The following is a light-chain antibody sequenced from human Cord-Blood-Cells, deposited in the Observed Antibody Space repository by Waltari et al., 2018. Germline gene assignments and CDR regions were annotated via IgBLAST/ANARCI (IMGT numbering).Light chain of an antibody. CDR3: SSYAGSNNLV. V-gene: IGLV2-8*01. J-gene: IGLJ2*01. CDR2: EVS. Sequence: QSALTQPPSASGSPGQSVTLSCTGPTRDVGGFNSVPWYQQHPGKAPKLMIYEVSKRPSGVPDRFSGSKSGNTASLTVSGLQAEDEADYYCSSYAGSNNLVFGGGTKLTVL. CDR1: TRDVGGFNS.